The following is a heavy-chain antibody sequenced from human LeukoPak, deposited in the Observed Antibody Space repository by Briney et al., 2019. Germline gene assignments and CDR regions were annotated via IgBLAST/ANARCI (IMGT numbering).Heavy chain of an antibody. CDR2: IYYSGST. J-gene: IGHJ3*02. Sequence: PSETLSLTCSVSGGSISSRSHYWGWIRQPPGKGLEWIGSIYYSGSTYDNPSLKSRVTISVDTSKNQFSLKLSSVTAADTAVYYCASGRRYQQIWGQGTMVTVSS. V-gene: IGHV4-39*01. CDR3: ASGRRYQQI. CDR1: GGSISSRSHY. D-gene: IGHD2-15*01.